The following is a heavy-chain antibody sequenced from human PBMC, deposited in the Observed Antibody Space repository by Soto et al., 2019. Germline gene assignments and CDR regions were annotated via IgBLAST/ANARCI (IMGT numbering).Heavy chain of an antibody. Sequence: ASVKVSCKASGYTFTSYAMHWVRQAPGQRLEWMGWINAGNGNTKYSQKFQGRVTITRDTSASTAYMELSSLRSEDTAVYYCARVASDYSSSWYVAWFDPWGQGTLVTVSS. V-gene: IGHV1-3*01. CDR3: ARVASDYSSSWYVAWFDP. D-gene: IGHD6-13*01. CDR2: INAGNGNT. J-gene: IGHJ5*02. CDR1: GYTFTSYA.